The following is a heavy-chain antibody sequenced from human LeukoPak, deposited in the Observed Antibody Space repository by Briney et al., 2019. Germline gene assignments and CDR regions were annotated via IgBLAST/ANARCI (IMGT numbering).Heavy chain of an antibody. CDR2: IWYDGSNK. CDR1: GFTFSSYG. Sequence: GRSLRLSCAASGFTFSSYGMHWVRQAPGKGLEWVAVIWYDGSNKYYADSVKGRFTISRDNSKNTLYLQMNSLRAEDTAVHYCAKSDDYNDRYYFVSWGQGTLVTVSS. V-gene: IGHV3-33*06. J-gene: IGHJ4*02. D-gene: IGHD5-24*01. CDR3: AKSDDYNDRYYFVS.